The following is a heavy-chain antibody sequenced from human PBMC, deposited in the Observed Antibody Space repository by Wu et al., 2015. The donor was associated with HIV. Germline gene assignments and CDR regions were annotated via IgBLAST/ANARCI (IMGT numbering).Heavy chain of an antibody. J-gene: IGHJ4*02. D-gene: IGHD6-13*01. Sequence: QVQLVQSGAEVKKPGSSVRVSCKASGGTFSTYAINWVRQAPGQGLEWMGRIVPLFDAPNYAQRFHDRLAITADGSTTTAYMELRNLRSEDTAVYFCTRPSFAGSCDTWYSFDKWGQGTLVTVSS. CDR3: TRPSFAGSCDTWYSFDK. CDR1: GGTFSTYA. V-gene: IGHV1-69*13. CDR2: IVPLFDAP.